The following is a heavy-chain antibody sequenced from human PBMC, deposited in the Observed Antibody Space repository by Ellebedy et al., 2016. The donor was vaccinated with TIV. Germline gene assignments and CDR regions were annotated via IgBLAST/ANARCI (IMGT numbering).Heavy chain of an antibody. CDR3: VRFPRGAPFVDYLYYMDV. D-gene: IGHD2-21*01. Sequence: GESLKISCAASAFVYGGFCMTWVRQAPGKGLEWVSSIDSSGGDTHYADSVKGRFTISRANARNSLYLQMNSLRVEDTAVYYCVRFPRGAPFVDYLYYMDVWGKGTTVIVSS. CDR2: IDSSGGDT. CDR1: AFVYGGFC. J-gene: IGHJ6*03. V-gene: IGHV3-21*01.